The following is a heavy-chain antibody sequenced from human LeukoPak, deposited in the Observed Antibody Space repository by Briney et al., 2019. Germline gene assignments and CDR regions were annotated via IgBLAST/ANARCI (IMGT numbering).Heavy chain of an antibody. D-gene: IGHD3-16*02. Sequence: PSETLSFTCGVSGGSISNTNWWSWVRQPPGQCLEWIGAISLSGLTNYNPSLKIRVTTSVDTSKNQFSLKLSSVTAADTAVYYCARVRYDYAWGSYRPTFDYWGQGTLVTVSS. CDR1: GGSISNTNW. CDR3: ARVRYDYAWGSYRPTFDY. CDR2: ISLSGLT. J-gene: IGHJ4*02. V-gene: IGHV4-4*02.